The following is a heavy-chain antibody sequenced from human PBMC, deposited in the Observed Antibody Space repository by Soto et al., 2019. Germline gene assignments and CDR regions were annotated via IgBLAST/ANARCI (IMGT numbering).Heavy chain of an antibody. J-gene: IGHJ2*01. CDR1: AFTFSKYD. V-gene: IGHV3-23*01. D-gene: IGHD4-17*01. CDR2: INGSGGST. CDR3: AKRTVGWYFDL. Sequence: PGGSLRLSCAAAAFTFSKYDMSWVRQAPGKGLEWVSAINGSGGSTYYADSVKGRFTISRDNSKNTLYLQMNSLRAEDTAVYYCAKRTVGWYFDLWGRGTLVTVSS.